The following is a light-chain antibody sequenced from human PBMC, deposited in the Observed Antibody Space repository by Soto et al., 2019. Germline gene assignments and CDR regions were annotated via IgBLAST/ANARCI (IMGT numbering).Light chain of an antibody. CDR3: QQLNSYPRT. V-gene: IGKV1-9*01. CDR1: QGISSY. Sequence: DIQLTQSPSFLSASVGDRVNITCRASQGISSYLAWYQQKPGKAPKLLIYAASTLQSGVPSRFSGSGSGTEFTLTISSLQPEDFATYYCQQLNSYPRTFGQGTKGEIK. J-gene: IGKJ1*01. CDR2: AAS.